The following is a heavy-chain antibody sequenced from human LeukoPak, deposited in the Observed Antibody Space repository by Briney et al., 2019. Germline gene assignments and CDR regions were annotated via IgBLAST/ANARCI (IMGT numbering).Heavy chain of an antibody. V-gene: IGHV3-30*02. J-gene: IGHJ4*02. Sequence: DPVKGRFTISRDNSKNTLYLQMNSLRAEDTAVYYCAKDLRVRGVISFDYWGQGTLVTVSS. D-gene: IGHD3-10*01. CDR3: AKDLRVRGVISFDY.